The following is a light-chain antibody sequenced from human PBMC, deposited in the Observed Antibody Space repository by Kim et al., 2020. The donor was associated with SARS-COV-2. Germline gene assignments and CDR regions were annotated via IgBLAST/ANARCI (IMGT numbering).Light chain of an antibody. V-gene: IGKV4-1*01. J-gene: IGKJ2*01. CDR3: QQYYSMYT. CDR2: WAS. CDR1: QSVLYSSNNKNY. Sequence: DIVMTQSPDSLAVSLGARATINCKSSQSVLYSSNNKNYLAWYQQKPGQPPKLLIYWASTRESGVPDRFSGSGSGTDFTLTISSLQAEDVAVYYCQQYYSMYTFGQGTKLEI.